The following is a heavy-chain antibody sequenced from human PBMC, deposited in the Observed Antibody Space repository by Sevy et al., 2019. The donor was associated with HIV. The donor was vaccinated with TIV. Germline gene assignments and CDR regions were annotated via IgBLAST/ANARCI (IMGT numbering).Heavy chain of an antibody. CDR2: IRRKAFGGTT. D-gene: IGHD3-3*01. J-gene: IGHJ4*02. V-gene: IGHV3-49*04. CDR1: GFIYGDYA. Sequence: GGSLRLSCIASGFIYGDYAMNWVRQAPGKGLEWVGFIRRKAFGGTTQYAASVKGRFTISRDDSKSIAYLQMNSLKTEDTAVYYCTRGGSMTILSPWDYWGQGTLVTVPS. CDR3: TRGGSMTILSPWDY.